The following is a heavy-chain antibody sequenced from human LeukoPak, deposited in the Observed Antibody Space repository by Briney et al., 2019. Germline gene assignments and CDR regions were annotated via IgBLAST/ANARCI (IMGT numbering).Heavy chain of an antibody. J-gene: IGHJ4*02. Sequence: GGSLRLSCAASGFTFDDYTMHWVRQAPGKGLEWVSLISWDGGSTYYADSVKGRFTISRDNSKNSLYLQMNSLRTEDTALYYCAKGLAGYSSSWVLTAWGQGTLVTVSS. CDR3: AKGLAGYSSSWVLTA. CDR1: GFTFDDYT. V-gene: IGHV3-43*01. D-gene: IGHD6-13*01. CDR2: ISWDGGST.